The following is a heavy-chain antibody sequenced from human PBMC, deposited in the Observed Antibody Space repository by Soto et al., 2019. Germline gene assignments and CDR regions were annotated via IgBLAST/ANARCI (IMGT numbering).Heavy chain of an antibody. J-gene: IGHJ4*02. CDR2: ISSSSSYI. Sequence: GGSLRLSCAASGFTFSSYSMNWVRQAPGKGLEWVSSISSSSSYIYYADSVKGRFTISRDNAKNSLYLQMNSLRAEDTAVYYCATGYYGSGIFDYWGQGTLVTVSS. V-gene: IGHV3-21*01. CDR1: GFTFSSYS. CDR3: ATGYYGSGIFDY. D-gene: IGHD3-10*01.